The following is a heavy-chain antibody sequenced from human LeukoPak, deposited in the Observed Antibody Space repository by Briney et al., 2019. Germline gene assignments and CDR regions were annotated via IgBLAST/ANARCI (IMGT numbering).Heavy chain of an antibody. CDR1: GGSISSSSYY. J-gene: IGHJ4*02. D-gene: IGHD5-18*01. CDR2: IYHSGST. CDR3: ASSSTAMVTPFDY. V-gene: IGHV4-39*01. Sequence: PSETLSLTCTVSGGSISSSSYYWGWIRQPPGKGLEWIGSIYHSGSTYYNPSLKSRVTISVDTSKNQFSLKLSSVTAADTAVYYCASSSTAMVTPFDYWGQGTLVTVSS.